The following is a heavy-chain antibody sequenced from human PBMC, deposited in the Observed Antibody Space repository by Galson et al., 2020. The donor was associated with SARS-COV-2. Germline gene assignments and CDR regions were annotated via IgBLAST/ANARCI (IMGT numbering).Heavy chain of an antibody. Sequence: GGSLRLSCAASGFTFSSYAMSWVRQAPGKGLEWVSAISGSGGSTYYADSVKGRFTISRDNSKNTLYLQMNSLRAKDTAVYYCAKDPGIAAADPYYYYYYYMDVWGKGTTVTVSS. CDR2: ISGSGGST. CDR3: AKDPGIAAADPYYYYYYYMDV. D-gene: IGHD6-13*01. CDR1: GFTFSSYA. V-gene: IGHV3-23*01. J-gene: IGHJ6*03.